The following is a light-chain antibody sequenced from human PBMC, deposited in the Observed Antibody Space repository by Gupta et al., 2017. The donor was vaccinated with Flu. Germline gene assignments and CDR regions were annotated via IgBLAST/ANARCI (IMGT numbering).Light chain of an antibody. J-gene: IGLJ3*02. CDR3: NSFAASSVL. CDR2: EVN. Sequence: QSALTQPPSASGSLGQSVTISCTGTKSDIGGYKFVSWYQHHPGKAPKLLIYEVNKRPSGVPDRFSGSKSGITASLTVSGLQAEDEADYYCNSFAASSVLFGGGTKLTVL. CDR1: KSDIGGYKF. V-gene: IGLV2-8*01.